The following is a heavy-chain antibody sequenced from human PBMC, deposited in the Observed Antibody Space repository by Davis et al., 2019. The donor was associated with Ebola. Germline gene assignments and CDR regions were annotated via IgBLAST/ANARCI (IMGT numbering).Heavy chain of an antibody. CDR1: GFTFKNSG. CDR2: ISGSGGST. Sequence: PGGSLRLSCAASGFTFKNSGMHWVRQAPGKGLEWVSAISGSGGSTYYADSVKGRFTISRDNSKNTLYLQMNSLRAEDTAVYYCAKDEPAYTQVGAKFDYWGQGTLVTVSS. J-gene: IGHJ4*02. V-gene: IGHV3-23*01. D-gene: IGHD1-26*01. CDR3: AKDEPAYTQVGAKFDY.